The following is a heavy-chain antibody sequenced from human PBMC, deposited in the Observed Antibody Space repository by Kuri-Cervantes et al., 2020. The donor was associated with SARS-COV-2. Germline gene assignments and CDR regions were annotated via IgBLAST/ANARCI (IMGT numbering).Heavy chain of an antibody. Sequence: GGSLRLSCAASGFTFSSYAMSWVRQAPGKGLEWVSAISGSGGSTYYADSVKGRFTISRDNSKNTLYLQMNSLRAEDTAVYYCAKVAIWSGYYDYYYYMDVWGKGTTVTVSS. D-gene: IGHD3-3*01. CDR2: ISGSGGST. CDR3: AKVAIWSGYYDYYYYMDV. V-gene: IGHV3-23*01. J-gene: IGHJ6*03. CDR1: GFTFSSYA.